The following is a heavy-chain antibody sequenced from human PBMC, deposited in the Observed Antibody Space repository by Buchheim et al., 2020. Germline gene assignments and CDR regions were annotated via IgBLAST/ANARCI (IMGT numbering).Heavy chain of an antibody. Sequence: QVQLVQSGAEVKKPGSSVKVSCKASGGTFSSYAISWVRQASGPGLEWMGGIIPIFGTANYAQKLQGRVTITADESTSTAYMELSSLRSEDTAVYYCARDNGYSSGWSHWGWFDPWGQGTL. J-gene: IGHJ5*02. CDR2: IIPIFGTA. CDR3: ARDNGYSSGWSHWGWFDP. CDR1: GGTFSSYA. D-gene: IGHD6-19*01. V-gene: IGHV1-69*01.